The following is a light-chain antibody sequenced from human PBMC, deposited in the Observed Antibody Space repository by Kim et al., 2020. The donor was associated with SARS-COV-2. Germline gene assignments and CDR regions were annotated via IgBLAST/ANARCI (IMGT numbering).Light chain of an antibody. CDR3: QVRDSSSDHVV. CDR1: NIGSKS. V-gene: IGLV3-21*04. CDR2: YDS. J-gene: IGLJ2*01. Sequence: SYELTQPPSVSVAPGKTARITCGENNIGSKSVHWYQQKPGQAPVLVIFYDSDRPSGIPERFSGSNSGNTATLTISRVEAGDEADYYCQVRDSSSDHVVFGGGTQLTVL.